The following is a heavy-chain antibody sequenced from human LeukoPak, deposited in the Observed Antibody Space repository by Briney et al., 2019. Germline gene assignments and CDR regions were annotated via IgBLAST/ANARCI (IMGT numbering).Heavy chain of an antibody. J-gene: IGHJ6*02. CDR3: ARGGRAWLPLYGMDV. V-gene: IGHV1-2*02. Sequence: GASVKVSCKASGYTFTGYYMHWVRQAPGQGLEWMGWINPNSGGTNYAQKFQGRVTMTRDTSISTAYMELSRLRSDDTAVYYCARGGRAWLPLYGMDVWGQGTTATVFS. CDR1: GYTFTGYY. D-gene: IGHD5-12*01. CDR2: INPNSGGT.